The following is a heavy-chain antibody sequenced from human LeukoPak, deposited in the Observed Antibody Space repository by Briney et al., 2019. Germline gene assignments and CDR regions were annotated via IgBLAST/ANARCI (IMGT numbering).Heavy chain of an antibody. CDR3: ARASSKDYYDSSGYYIGSDWFDP. J-gene: IGHJ5*02. D-gene: IGHD3-22*01. CDR2: INPNSGGT. CDR1: GYTFTDYY. V-gene: IGHV1-2*02. Sequence: GASVKVSCKASGYTFTDYYMHWVRQAPGQGLKGMGWINPNSGGTNYAQKFQGRVTMTRDTSISTAYMELSRLRSDDTAVYYCARASSKDYYDSSGYYIGSDWFDPWGQGTLVTVSS.